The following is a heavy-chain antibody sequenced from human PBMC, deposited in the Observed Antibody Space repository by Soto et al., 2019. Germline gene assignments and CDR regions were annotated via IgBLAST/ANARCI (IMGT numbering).Heavy chain of an antibody. J-gene: IGHJ4*02. CDR2: SSGSGAST. D-gene: IGHD2-2*01. CDR3: AKDHEVVVVPAAIY. Sequence: EVQLLESGGGLVQPGGSLRLSCAASGFTFSSYAMSWVRQAPGTGLEWVSASSGSGASTYYADSGKGRFTISRNNSKNTLYLHMNSLRAEDTAVYYCAKDHEVVVVPAAIYWGQGTMVTVSS. CDR1: GFTFSSYA. V-gene: IGHV3-23*01.